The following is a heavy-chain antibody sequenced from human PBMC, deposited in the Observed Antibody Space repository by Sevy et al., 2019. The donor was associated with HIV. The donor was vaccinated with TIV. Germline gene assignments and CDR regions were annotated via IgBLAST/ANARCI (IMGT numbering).Heavy chain of an antibody. Sequence: GESLKISCAASGFAFDSYAMTWVRQAPGKGLEWVSGISGTGAGTYYADSVKGRFTISRDNSKNTVYLQMNSLRVEDTAVYYCAKDVRFGESEKPTFDYWGQGTLVTVSS. J-gene: IGHJ4*02. V-gene: IGHV3-23*01. CDR1: GFAFDSYA. CDR3: AKDVRFGESEKPTFDY. D-gene: IGHD3-10*01. CDR2: ISGTGAGT.